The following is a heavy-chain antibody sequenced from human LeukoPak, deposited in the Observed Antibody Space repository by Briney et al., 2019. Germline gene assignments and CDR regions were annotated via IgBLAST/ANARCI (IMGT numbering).Heavy chain of an antibody. CDR2: ISAYNGDT. CDR3: ARKGITPGTPPGDYFYYMDV. CDR1: GYTLTSYG. D-gene: IGHD1-1*01. V-gene: IGHV1-18*01. J-gene: IGHJ6*03. Sequence: ASVKVSCKASGYTLTSYGITWVRQAPGQGLGWRGWISAYNGDTKYAQKLQGRVTMTTDTSTSTAYMELRSLRSDDTAVYYCARKGITPGTPPGDYFYYMDVWGKGTTVTVSS.